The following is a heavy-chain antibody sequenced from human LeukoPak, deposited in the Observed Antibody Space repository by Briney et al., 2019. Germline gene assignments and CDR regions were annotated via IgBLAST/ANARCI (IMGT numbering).Heavy chain of an antibody. J-gene: IGHJ5*02. CDR3: ARAYSSSWYTAWGWFDP. V-gene: IGHV3-74*01. D-gene: IGHD6-13*01. CDR2: INSDGSST. CDR1: GFTFSSYW. Sequence: NPGGSLRLSCAASGFTFSSYWMHWVRQAPGKGLVWVSRINSDGSSTSYADSVKGRFTISRDNAKNTLYLQMNSLRAEDTAVYYCARAYSSSWYTAWGWFDPWGQGTLVTVSS.